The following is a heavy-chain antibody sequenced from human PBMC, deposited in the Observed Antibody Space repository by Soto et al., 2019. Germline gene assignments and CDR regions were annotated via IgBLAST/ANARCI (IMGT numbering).Heavy chain of an antibody. D-gene: IGHD1-20*01. J-gene: IGHJ4*02. Sequence: EMQLVESGGGLVQPGGSLRLSCVASGLSFRNYWVHWVRQAPGKGLEWVSRINTDGTYTSNADPVKGRFTISRDNAKNTLYLHMKSLRVEDTVVYCCAGFGYDWNGWDWGQGALVTVAS. V-gene: IGHV3-74*01. CDR3: AGFGYDWNGWD. CDR1: GLSFRNYW. CDR2: INTDGTYT.